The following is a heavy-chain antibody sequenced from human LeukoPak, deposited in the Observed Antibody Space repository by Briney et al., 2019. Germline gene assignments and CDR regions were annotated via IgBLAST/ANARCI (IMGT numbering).Heavy chain of an antibody. V-gene: IGHV1-46*01. CDR1: GYTVTNYY. CDR2: INPSGGST. Sequence: ASVKVSCKSSGYTVTNYYMRWVRQAPGQGLEWMGIINPSGGSTSYAQKFQDRVTMTRDTSTSTDYMELSSLRSEDTAVYYCARDHFYDSSGSSLVTNLIPYYFDSWGQGTLVTVSS. D-gene: IGHD3-22*01. J-gene: IGHJ4*02. CDR3: ARDHFYDSSGSSLVTNLIPYYFDS.